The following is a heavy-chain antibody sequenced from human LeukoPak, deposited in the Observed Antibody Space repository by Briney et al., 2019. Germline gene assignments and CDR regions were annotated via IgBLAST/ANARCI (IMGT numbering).Heavy chain of an antibody. CDR3: AKVIDYYDSSGYDY. Sequence: GGSLRLSFAASGFTFSSYAMSWVRQAPGKGLEWVSAISGSGGSTYYADSVKGRFTISRDNSKNTLYLQMNSLRAEDTAVYYCAKVIDYYDSSGYDYWGQGTLVTVSS. CDR1: GFTFSSYA. D-gene: IGHD3-22*01. CDR2: ISGSGGST. V-gene: IGHV3-23*01. J-gene: IGHJ4*02.